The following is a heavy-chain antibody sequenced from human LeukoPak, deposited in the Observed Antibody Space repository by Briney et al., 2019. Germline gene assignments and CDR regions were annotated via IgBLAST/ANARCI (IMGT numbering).Heavy chain of an antibody. V-gene: IGHV3-9*01. J-gene: IGHJ6*02. D-gene: IGHD1-26*01. Sequence: PGRSLRLSCAASGFSFDVYAMHWVRQAPGKGLEWVSGISWNSGSIGYADSGKGRFTISRDNANNSLYLQMNSLRAEDTALYYCANATSVGAPALGMDVRGQGTTVTVSS. CDR1: GFSFDVYA. CDR2: ISWNSGSI. CDR3: ANATSVGAPALGMDV.